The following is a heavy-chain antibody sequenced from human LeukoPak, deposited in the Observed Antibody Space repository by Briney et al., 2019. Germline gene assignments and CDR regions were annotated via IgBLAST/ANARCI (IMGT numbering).Heavy chain of an antibody. J-gene: IGHJ6*02. D-gene: IGHD2-21*02. V-gene: IGHV3-11*01. CDR1: GFTFSDHY. CDR3: ARDLGAIVVVTHGMDV. Sequence: GGSLRLSCAASGFTFSDHYMSWIRQAPGKGLEWVSYIGSSGRTIYYADSVKGRFTISRDNAKNSLYLQMNSLGVEDTAVYYCARDLGAIVVVTHGMDVWGQGTTVTVSS. CDR2: IGSSGRTI.